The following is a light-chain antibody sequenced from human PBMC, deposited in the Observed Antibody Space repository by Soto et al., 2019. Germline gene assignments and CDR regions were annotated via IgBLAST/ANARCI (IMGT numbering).Light chain of an antibody. Sequence: QSVLTQPPSVSGAPGQRVSISCTGSSSNIGVGYDVHWYHQLPGTAPKLLLYGNNNRPSGVPDRFSGSKSGTSASLVITGLQAEDEADYYCQSFDTRLNSVVFGGGTKLTVL. J-gene: IGLJ2*01. V-gene: IGLV1-40*01. CDR1: SSNIGVGYD. CDR2: GNN. CDR3: QSFDTRLNSVV.